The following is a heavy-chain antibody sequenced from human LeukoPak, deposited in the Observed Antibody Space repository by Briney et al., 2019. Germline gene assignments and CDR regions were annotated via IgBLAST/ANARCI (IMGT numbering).Heavy chain of an antibody. Sequence: SETLSLTCTVSGGSISRYYWSWIRQPPGKGLEWVGYIYYSGSTNYNPSLKSRDTISVDTCKKKFSLKLSTVTAADTAVYYCARVDTAMVTGYYYYYGMDVWGQGTTVTVSS. D-gene: IGHD5-18*01. CDR1: GGSISRYY. CDR2: IYYSGST. J-gene: IGHJ6*02. CDR3: ARVDTAMVTGYYYYYGMDV. V-gene: IGHV4-59*12.